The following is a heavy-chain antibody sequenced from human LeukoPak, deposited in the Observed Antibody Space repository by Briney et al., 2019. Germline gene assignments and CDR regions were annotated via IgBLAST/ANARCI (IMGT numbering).Heavy chain of an antibody. V-gene: IGHV1-69*11. CDR2: IVPILGTG. J-gene: IGHJ6*03. Sequence: ASVKVSCKASAGTFTSYGISWVRQAHGQGLEWKGRIVPILGTGYYAQKFPGRVRITTDESTSTAYMELSSLRSEDTAVYYCASSEYSSSSWIYYYYYMDVWGKGTTVTVSS. CDR1: AGTFTSYG. CDR3: ASSEYSSSSWIYYYYYMDV. D-gene: IGHD6-6*01.